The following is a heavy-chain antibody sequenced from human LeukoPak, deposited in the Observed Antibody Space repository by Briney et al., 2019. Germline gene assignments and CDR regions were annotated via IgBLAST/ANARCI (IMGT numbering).Heavy chain of an antibody. Sequence: QPGGSLRLSCAGSGFTFNRHWMSWVRQAPGKGLEWVASINQDESRMHYVDSVKGRFIISRDNAKNLLYLQMNSLRVEDTAVYYCAKANKWESDYWGQGTLVTVSS. CDR3: AKANKWESDY. CDR2: INQDESRM. V-gene: IGHV3-7*03. CDR1: GFTFNRHW. D-gene: IGHD1-26*01. J-gene: IGHJ4*02.